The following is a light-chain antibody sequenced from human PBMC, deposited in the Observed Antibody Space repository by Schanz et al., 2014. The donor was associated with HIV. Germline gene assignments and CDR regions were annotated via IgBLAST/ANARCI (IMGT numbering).Light chain of an antibody. CDR1: QDISTY. CDR2: AAS. J-gene: IGKJ5*01. V-gene: IGKV1-9*01. Sequence: DIQLSQSPSFLSASVGDRVTVTCRASQDISTYLAWYQQKPGKAPNLLIYAASTLHTGVPLRFSGSGSGTDFTLTINGLQPEDFATYYCQQSYSTPITFGQGTRLEIK. CDR3: QQSYSTPIT.